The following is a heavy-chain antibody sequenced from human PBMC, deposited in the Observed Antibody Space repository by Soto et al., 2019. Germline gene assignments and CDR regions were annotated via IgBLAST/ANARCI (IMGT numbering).Heavy chain of an antibody. CDR2: IKSKANNYAI. V-gene: IGHV3-73*01. CDR1: GFTFSASA. CDR3: AKASVPS. Sequence: GGSLRLSCAASGFTFSASAMHWVRQASGKGLEWVGRIKSKANNYAIAYDETVKDRFVISRNDSKNTTYLQISSLRAEDTAVYYCAKASVPSWGQGTLVTFSS. J-gene: IGHJ4*02.